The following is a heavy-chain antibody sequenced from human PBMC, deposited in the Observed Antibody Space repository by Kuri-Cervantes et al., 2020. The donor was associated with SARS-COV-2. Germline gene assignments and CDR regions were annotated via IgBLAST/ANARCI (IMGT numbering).Heavy chain of an antibody. CDR2: IYYSGST. V-gene: IGHV4-61*08. CDR1: GGSISSGDYY. J-gene: IGHJ4*02. CDR3: AHIVPKTTEFDY. Sequence: GSLRLSCSVSGGSISSGDYYWSWIRQPPGKGLEWIGYIYYSGSTNYNPSLKSRVTISVDTSKNQFSLKLSSVTAADTAVYYCAHIVPKTTEFDYWGQGTLVTVSS. D-gene: IGHD4-17*01.